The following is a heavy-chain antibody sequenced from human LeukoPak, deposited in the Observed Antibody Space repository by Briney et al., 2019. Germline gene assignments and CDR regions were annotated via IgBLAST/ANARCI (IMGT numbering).Heavy chain of an antibody. CDR2: MSPNSGDT. Sequence: GASVTVSFTASGYTFTIYDINWVRHATGQGLEWMGWMSPNSGDTGYAQKFQGRVTMTRDTSISTAFMELTSLKSEDTAVYYCVRGPPNWGFDFWGQGALVTVSS. V-gene: IGHV1-8*01. J-gene: IGHJ4*02. CDR3: VRGPPNWGFDF. CDR1: GYTFTIYD. D-gene: IGHD7-27*01.